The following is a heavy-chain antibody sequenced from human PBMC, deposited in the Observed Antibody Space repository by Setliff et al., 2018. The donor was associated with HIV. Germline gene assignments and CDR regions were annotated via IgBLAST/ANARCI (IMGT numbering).Heavy chain of an antibody. J-gene: IGHJ4*01. V-gene: IGHV3-48*04. Sequence: GGSLRLSCAASGFNFKTYGMTWVRQAPGKGLDWVAHIGSSNHGIHYTASVQGRFTVSRDNANNLLFLEMNNLRVEDTAVYYCASFFGDYGYWGHGTQVTDSS. CDR3: ASFFGDYGY. D-gene: IGHD3-10*01. CDR2: IGSSNHGI. CDR1: GFNFKTYG.